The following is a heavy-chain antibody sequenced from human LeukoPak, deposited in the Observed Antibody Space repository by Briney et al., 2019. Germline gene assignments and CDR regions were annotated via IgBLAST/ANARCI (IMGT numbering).Heavy chain of an antibody. CDR2: IYSGGSA. V-gene: IGHV3-53*04. J-gene: IGHJ4*02. Sequence: GGSLRLSCAASGFSVSSYYMNWVRQAPGKGLEWVSVIYSGGSAYYADSVKGRFTISRHNLKNMLYLEMNSLRAEDTAVYYCAKGAKDSSGYYTYWGQGTLVTVSS. CDR1: GFSVSSYY. CDR3: AKGAKDSSGYYTY. D-gene: IGHD3-22*01.